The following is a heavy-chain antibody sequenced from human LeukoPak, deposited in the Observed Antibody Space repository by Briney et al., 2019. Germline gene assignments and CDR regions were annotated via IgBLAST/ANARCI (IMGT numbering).Heavy chain of an antibody. CDR2: INPSGGST. CDR3: ARGEYCSSTSCYTPYYYYYGMDV. Sequence: ASVKVSCKASGYTFTSYYMHWVRQAPGQGLEWMGIINPSGGSTSYAQKFQGRVTMTRNTSISTAYMELSSLRSEDTAVYYCARGEYCSSTSCYTPYYYYYGMDVWGQGTTVTVSS. D-gene: IGHD2-2*02. CDR1: GYTFTSYY. V-gene: IGHV1-46*01. J-gene: IGHJ6*02.